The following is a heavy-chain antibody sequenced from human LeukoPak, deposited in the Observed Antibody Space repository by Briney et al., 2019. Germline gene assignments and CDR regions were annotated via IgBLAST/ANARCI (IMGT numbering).Heavy chain of an antibody. V-gene: IGHV3-23*01. Sequence: GGSLRLSCAASGFSFSSFAMTWVRQAPGKGLEWVSSITGGHYATYNTASVKGRFTISRDNAKNTLYLQLNSLRADDTAIYYCTKDPNGDYIGAFDPWGQGTLVTVSS. D-gene: IGHD4-17*01. CDR2: ITGGHYAT. CDR3: TKDPNGDYIGAFDP. J-gene: IGHJ5*02. CDR1: GFSFSSFA.